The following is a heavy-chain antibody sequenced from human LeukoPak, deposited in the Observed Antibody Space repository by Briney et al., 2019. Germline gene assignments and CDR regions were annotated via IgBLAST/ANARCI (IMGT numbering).Heavy chain of an antibody. CDR1: GFTFRDYV. Sequence: PGLSLRLSCAASGFTFRDYVMTWVRQAPGKGLEWVSTINVGGRTDYADSVKGRFTISRDNSNNTLYLQMSSLRVEDTAVYYCARGVETGVDWFDPWGQGTLVTVSS. CDR2: INVGGRT. CDR3: ARGVETGVDWFDP. V-gene: IGHV3-69-1*01. J-gene: IGHJ5*02. D-gene: IGHD3-3*01.